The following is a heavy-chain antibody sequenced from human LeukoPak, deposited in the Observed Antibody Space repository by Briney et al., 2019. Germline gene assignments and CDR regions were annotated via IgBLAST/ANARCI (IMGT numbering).Heavy chain of an antibody. CDR3: ARGSRGYTYG. CDR1: GASVSSGSYY. CDR2: IYYSGST. J-gene: IGHJ4*02. D-gene: IGHD5-18*01. Sequence: SETLSLTCTVSGASVSSGSYYWSWIRQPPGKGLEWIVYIYYSGSTNYNPSLKSRVTISVDTSKNQFSLKLSSVTAADTAVYYCARGSRGYTYGWXQGTLVTVSS. V-gene: IGHV4-61*01.